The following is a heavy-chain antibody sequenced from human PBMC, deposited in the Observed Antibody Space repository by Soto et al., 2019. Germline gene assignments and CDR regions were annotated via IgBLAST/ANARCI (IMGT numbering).Heavy chain of an antibody. CDR2: ISGYNGDT. CDR3: AKNGQPPYYYYGMDV. Sequence: QGQLVQSGGEAKKPGASVKVSCKASGYTFTRYGISWVRQAPGQGLEWMGWISGYNGDTNYAQKFQGRVTMTLDTSTSTAYMELRSLTSDDTAVYYCAKNGQPPYYYYGMDVWCQGTTVTVSS. V-gene: IGHV1-18*01. D-gene: IGHD2-8*01. J-gene: IGHJ6*02. CDR1: GYTFTRYG.